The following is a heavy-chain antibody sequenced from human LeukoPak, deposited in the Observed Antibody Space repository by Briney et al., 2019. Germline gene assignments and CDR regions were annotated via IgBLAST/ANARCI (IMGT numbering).Heavy chain of an antibody. J-gene: IGHJ5*02. CDR3: ARASRGNWFDP. CDR2: IGDDGSTT. D-gene: IGHD3-10*01. V-gene: IGHV3-74*01. CDR1: GFTFSMYW. Sequence: GGSLRLSCAASGFTFSMYWMHWVRQAPGKGLVWVSRIGDDGSTTAYADSVKGRLTISRDNAKNTLYLQMNSLRAEDTAVYYCARASRGNWFDPWGQGTLVTVSS.